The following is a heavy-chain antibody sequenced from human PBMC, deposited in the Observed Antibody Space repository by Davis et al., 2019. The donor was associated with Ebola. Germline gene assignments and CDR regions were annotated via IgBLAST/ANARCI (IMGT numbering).Heavy chain of an antibody. J-gene: IGHJ6*04. CDR1: GFTLSSYG. Sequence: PGGSLRLSCAASGFTLSSYGLHWVRQPPGKGLEWVAVIWYDGRNQYYADSVKGRFTISRDNSKNTLYLQMNSLRAEDTAVYYCVRDTYYYYNTTDVWGKGTTVTVSS. V-gene: IGHV3-33*01. CDR3: VRDTYYYYNTTDV. CDR2: IWYDGRNQ.